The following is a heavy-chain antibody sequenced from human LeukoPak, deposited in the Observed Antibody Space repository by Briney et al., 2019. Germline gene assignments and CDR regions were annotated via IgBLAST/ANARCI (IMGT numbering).Heavy chain of an antibody. Sequence: GGSLRLSCAASGFTVSSNYMNWVRQAPGKGREWVSGIYVDSSTYYADSVKGRFTISRDNSRNTLYLQMNSLRAEDTAVYYCPRITAYDDSWGQGTLVTVSS. D-gene: IGHD1-20*01. CDR3: PRITAYDDS. J-gene: IGHJ5*01. V-gene: IGHV3-53*01. CDR2: IYVDSST. CDR1: GFTVSSNY.